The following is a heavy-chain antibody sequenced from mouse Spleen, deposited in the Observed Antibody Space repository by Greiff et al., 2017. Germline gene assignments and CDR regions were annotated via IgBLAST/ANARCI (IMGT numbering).Heavy chain of an antibody. CDR1: GYSITSGYY. J-gene: IGHJ1*03. Sequence: EVKLQESGPGLVKPSQSLSLTCSVTGYSITSGYYWNCIRQFPGNKLEWMGYISYDGSNNYNPSLKNRISITRDTSKNQFFLKLNSVTTEDTATYYCARATTVVDWYFDVWGTGTTVTVSS. CDR2: ISYDGSN. CDR3: ARATTVVDWYFDV. D-gene: IGHD1-1*01. V-gene: IGHV3-6*01.